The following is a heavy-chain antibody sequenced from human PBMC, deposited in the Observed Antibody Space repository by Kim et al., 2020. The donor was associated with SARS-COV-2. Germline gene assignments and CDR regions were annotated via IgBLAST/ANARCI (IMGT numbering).Heavy chain of an antibody. CDR3: AKDSGALWLNGRGFDY. J-gene: IGHJ4*02. V-gene: IGHV3-30*18. D-gene: IGHD5-18*01. CDR1: GFTFSSYG. CDR2: ISYDGSNK. Sequence: GGSLRLSCAASGFTFSSYGMHWVRQAPGKGLEWVAVISYDGSNKYYADSVKGRFTISRDNSKNTLYLQMNSLRAEDTAVYYCAKDSGALWLNGRGFDYWGQGTLVTVSS.